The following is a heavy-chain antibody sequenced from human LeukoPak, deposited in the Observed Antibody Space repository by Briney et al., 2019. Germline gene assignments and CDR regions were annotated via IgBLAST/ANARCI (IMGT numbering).Heavy chain of an antibody. CDR3: ARVGDIAAAVDY. Sequence: SETLSLTCTVSGGSISSHYWSWIRQPPGKGLEWIGYIYYSGSTNHNPSLKSRVTISVDTSKNQFSLKLSSVTAADTAVYYCARVGDIAAAVDYWGQGTLVTVSS. V-gene: IGHV4-59*11. J-gene: IGHJ4*02. D-gene: IGHD6-13*01. CDR1: GGSISSHY. CDR2: IYYSGST.